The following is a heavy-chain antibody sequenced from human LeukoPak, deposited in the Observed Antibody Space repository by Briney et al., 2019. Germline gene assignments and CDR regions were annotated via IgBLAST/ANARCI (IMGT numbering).Heavy chain of an antibody. V-gene: IGHV4-38-2*02. D-gene: IGHD2-2*01. CDR2: IYHSGST. Sequence: PSETLSLTCTVSGYSISSGYYWGWIRQPPGKGLEWIGSIYHSGSTYYNPSLKSRVPISVETSKTQFSLKLSSVTAADTAVYYCARDGFIVVVPAAQHWFDPWGQGTLVTVSS. CDR1: GYSISSGYY. J-gene: IGHJ5*02. CDR3: ARDGFIVVVPAAQHWFDP.